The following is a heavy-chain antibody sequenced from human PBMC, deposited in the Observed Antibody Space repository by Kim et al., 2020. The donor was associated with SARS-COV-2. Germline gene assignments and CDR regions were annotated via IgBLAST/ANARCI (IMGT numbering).Heavy chain of an antibody. J-gene: IGHJ3*02. CDR3: ATVISITMKGFDI. D-gene: IGHD3-22*01. Sequence: YAQKFQGRVTMTEDTSTDTAYMELSSLRSEDTAVYYCATVISITMKGFDIWGQGTMVTVSS. V-gene: IGHV1-24*01.